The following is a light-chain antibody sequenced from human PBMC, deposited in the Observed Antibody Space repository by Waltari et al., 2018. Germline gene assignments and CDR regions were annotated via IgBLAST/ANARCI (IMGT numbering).Light chain of an antibody. CDR2: ADF. Sequence: SYELTQPPSVSVSPGQTATITCSGHKLGDRYACWFQKRPGQSPVQVIYADFKRPSGIPERFSGFNSRETATLTIREGQPSDEAEYYCQAWDSGEVVFGGGTRLTV. CDR1: KLGDRY. CDR3: QAWDSGEVV. V-gene: IGLV3-1*01. J-gene: IGLJ3*02.